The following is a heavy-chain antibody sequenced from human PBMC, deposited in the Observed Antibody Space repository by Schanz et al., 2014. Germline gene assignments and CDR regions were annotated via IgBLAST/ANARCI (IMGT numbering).Heavy chain of an antibody. D-gene: IGHD5-18*01. CDR3: AKDRGDGYSNGIFQY. J-gene: IGHJ4*02. Sequence: QVQLVESGGGVVQPGRSLRLSCAGSGFSFSGFGMHWVRQAPGKGLEWVAIISYDGTNEYYAESVKGRFTISRDNAKNTFYLHMNSLRNEDTAVYFCAKDRGDGYSNGIFQYWGLGTLVTVSS. CDR1: GFSFSGFG. CDR2: ISYDGTNE. V-gene: IGHV3-30*18.